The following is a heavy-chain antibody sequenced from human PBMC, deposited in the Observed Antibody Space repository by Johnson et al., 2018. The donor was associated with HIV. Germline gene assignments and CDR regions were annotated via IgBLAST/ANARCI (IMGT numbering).Heavy chain of an antibody. CDR1: GFTFSSYD. D-gene: IGHD3-16*01. V-gene: IGHV3-13*01. CDR2: IGTAGDT. Sequence: VQLVESGGGLVQPGGSLRLSCAASGFTFSSYDMHWVRQATGKGLEWVSAIGTAGDTYYPGSVTGRFTISRDSSKNTLYLQMNSLRIEDTAVYYCARGSRYTYDNDDVYLLQAFDVWGQGTVVTVSS. J-gene: IGHJ3*01. CDR3: ARGSRYTYDNDDVYLLQAFDV.